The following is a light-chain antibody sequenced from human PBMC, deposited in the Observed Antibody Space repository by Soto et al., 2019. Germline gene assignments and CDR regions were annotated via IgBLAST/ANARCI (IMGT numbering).Light chain of an antibody. V-gene: IGKV3-20*01. CDR1: QSVDSRY. Sequence: EIVLTQSPGTLSLSPGERATLSCRASQSVDSRYLAWYQQKPGKAPRRLIYGASSRATGIPDRFSGSGSGTDFTLTISRLEPEDFAVYYCQQYGSSPWTFGQGTKVEIK. J-gene: IGKJ1*01. CDR2: GAS. CDR3: QQYGSSPWT.